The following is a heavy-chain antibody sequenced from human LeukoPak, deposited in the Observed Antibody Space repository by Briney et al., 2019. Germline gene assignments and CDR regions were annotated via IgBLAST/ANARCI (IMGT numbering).Heavy chain of an antibody. CDR3: ARGRWLQFRYFDY. Sequence: PSETLSLTCTVSGGSISSYYWSWIRQPPGKGLEWIGYIYYSGSTNYNPSLKSRVTISVDTSKNQYSLKLSSVTAADTAVYYCARGRWLQFRYFDYWGQGTLVTVSS. J-gene: IGHJ4*02. CDR2: IYYSGST. CDR1: GGSISSYY. V-gene: IGHV4-59*01. D-gene: IGHD5-24*01.